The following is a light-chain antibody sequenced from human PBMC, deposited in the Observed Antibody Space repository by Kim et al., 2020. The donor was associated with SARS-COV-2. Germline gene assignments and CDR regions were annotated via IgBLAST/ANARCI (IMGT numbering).Light chain of an antibody. CDR1: QSISVN. V-gene: IGKV3-15*01. CDR3: EQFNDWYS. CDR2: DAS. J-gene: IGKJ2*03. Sequence: LSVSTRERHTLPCKASQSISVNLAWYQQKQGQAPRHLIHDASARATGIPARFSGSGSGIEFTHHLSSLQSEDSAVYYCEQFNDWYSCGQGTKLEL.